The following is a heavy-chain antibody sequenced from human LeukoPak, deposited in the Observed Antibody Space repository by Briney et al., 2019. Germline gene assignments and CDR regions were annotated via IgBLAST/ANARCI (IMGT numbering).Heavy chain of an antibody. CDR3: ARSGSYSASYYYYYMDV. V-gene: IGHV4-31*03. D-gene: IGHD1-26*01. CDR1: GGSISSGGYY. Sequence: SETLSLTCTVSGGSISSGGYYWSWIRQHPGKGLEWIGYIYYSGSTYYNPSLKSRVTISVDTSKNQFSLKLSSVTAGDTAVYYCARSGSYSASYYYYYMDVWGKGTTVTVSS. CDR2: IYYSGST. J-gene: IGHJ6*03.